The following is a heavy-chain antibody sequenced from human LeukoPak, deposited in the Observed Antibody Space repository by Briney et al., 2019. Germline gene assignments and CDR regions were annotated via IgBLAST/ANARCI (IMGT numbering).Heavy chain of an antibody. CDR2: IYTSGST. Sequence: SETLSLTCTVSGGSISSSSYYWSWIRQPAGKGLEWIGRIYTSGSTNYNPSLKSRVTMSVDTSKNQFSLKLSSVTAADTAVYYCASTLCSGGSCYLDYWGQGTLVTVSS. V-gene: IGHV4-61*02. CDR3: ASTLCSGGSCYLDY. J-gene: IGHJ4*02. D-gene: IGHD2-15*01. CDR1: GGSISSSSYY.